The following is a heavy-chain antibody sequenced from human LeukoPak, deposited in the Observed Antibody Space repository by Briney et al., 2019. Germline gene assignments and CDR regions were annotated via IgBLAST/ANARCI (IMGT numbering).Heavy chain of an antibody. V-gene: IGHV4-59*11. J-gene: IGHJ4*02. D-gene: IGHD3-3*02. CDR2: MYNSGST. CDR1: GGSNSGPY. CDR3: ARGIESCGDFGY. Sequence: PSETLSLTRTVSGGSNSGPYWLWLPQPPGKGLEWSAYMYNSGSTNYSPSPKTRVTISIAPSKNQFSLKPSSLTAADTAIYCCARGIESCGDFGYWGQGILVTVSS.